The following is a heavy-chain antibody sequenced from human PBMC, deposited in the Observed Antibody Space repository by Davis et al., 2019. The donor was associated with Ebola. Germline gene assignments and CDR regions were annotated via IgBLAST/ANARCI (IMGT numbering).Heavy chain of an antibody. V-gene: IGHV3-48*02. CDR1: GFTFSSYS. CDR3: ARAIFGVVID. D-gene: IGHD3-3*01. J-gene: IGHJ4*02. CDR2: ISSSSSTI. Sequence: GESLKISCAASGFTFSSYSMNWVRQAPGKGLEWVSYISSSSSTIYYADSVNGRFTITRDNAKNSLYLQMNSLRDEDTAVYYCARAIFGVVIDWGQGTLVTVSS.